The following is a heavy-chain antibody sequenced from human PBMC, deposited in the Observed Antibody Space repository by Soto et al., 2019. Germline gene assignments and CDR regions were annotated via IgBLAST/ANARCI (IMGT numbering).Heavy chain of an antibody. V-gene: IGHV1-2*04. CDR1: GYTFTGYY. J-gene: IGHJ4*02. D-gene: IGHD1-26*01. CDR2: INPNSGGT. Sequence: ASVKVSCKASGYTFTGYYMHWVRQAPGQGLEWMGWINPNSGGTNYAQKFQGWVTMTRDTSISTAYMELSRLRSDDTAVYYCARDPGQWELLGYFDYWGQGTLVTVSS. CDR3: ARDPGQWELLGYFDY.